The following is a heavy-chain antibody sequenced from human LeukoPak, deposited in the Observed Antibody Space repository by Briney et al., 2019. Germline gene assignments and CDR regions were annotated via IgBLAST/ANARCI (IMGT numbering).Heavy chain of an antibody. J-gene: IGHJ5*02. CDR2: IYHSGST. V-gene: IGHV4-4*02. CDR3: ARGAPSSSFNWFDP. D-gene: IGHD6-13*01. CDR1: GGSISSSNW. Sequence: PSETLSLTCAVSGGSISSSNWWSWVRQPPGKGLEWIGEIYHSGSTNYSPSLKSRVTISVDKSKNQFSLKLSSVTAADTAVYYCARGAPSSSFNWFDPWGQGTLVTVSS.